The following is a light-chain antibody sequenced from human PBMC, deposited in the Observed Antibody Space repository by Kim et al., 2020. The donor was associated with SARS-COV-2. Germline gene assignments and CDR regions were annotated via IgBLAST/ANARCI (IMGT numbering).Light chain of an antibody. Sequence: SGSPGERATLSCRASQSVNSNLAWYQQKPGQAPRLLIYGASTRATGIPARFSGSGSGTDFTLTISSLQSEDFAVYYCQQYTYWPPAFGQGTKLEI. CDR1: QSVNSN. V-gene: IGKV3-15*01. J-gene: IGKJ2*01. CDR3: QQYTYWPPA. CDR2: GAS.